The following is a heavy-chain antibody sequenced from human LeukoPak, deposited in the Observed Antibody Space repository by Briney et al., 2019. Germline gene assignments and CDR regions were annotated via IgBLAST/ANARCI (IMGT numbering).Heavy chain of an antibody. V-gene: IGHV3-9*01. Sequence: GGSLRLSCAASGFTFDDYAMHWVRQAPGKGLEWVSGISWNSGSIGYADSVKGRFTISRDNAKNSLYLQMNSLRAEDTALYYCAKGEYSRGFDYWGQGTLGTVSS. CDR1: GFTFDDYA. CDR3: AKGEYSRGFDY. J-gene: IGHJ4*02. D-gene: IGHD6-6*01. CDR2: ISWNSGSI.